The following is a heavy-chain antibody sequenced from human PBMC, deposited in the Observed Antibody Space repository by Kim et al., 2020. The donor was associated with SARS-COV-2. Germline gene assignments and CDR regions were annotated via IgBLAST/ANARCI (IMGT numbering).Heavy chain of an antibody. V-gene: IGHV1-69*04. D-gene: IGHD5-12*01. CDR1: GGTFSSYT. CDR2: IIPILGIA. CDR3: ARDRNSGYDFWD. J-gene: IGHJ3*01. Sequence: SVKVSCKASGGTFSSYTISWVRQAPGQGLEWMGRIIPILGIANYAQKFQGRVTITADKSTSTAYMELSSLRSEDTAVYYCARDRNSGYDFWDWGQGTMVTVSS.